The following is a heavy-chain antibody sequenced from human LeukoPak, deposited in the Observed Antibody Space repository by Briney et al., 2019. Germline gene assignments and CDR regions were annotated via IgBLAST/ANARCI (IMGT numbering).Heavy chain of an antibody. V-gene: IGHV4-59*01. CDR2: IYYSGST. CDR1: GGSISSNY. Sequence: SETLSLTCTVAGGSISSNYWSWIRQPPGKGLEWIGYIYYSGSTNVNPSLRSRVTISVDTSKNQFSLKLSSLTAADTAVYYCARYYDSSGYYPYYFDYWGQGTLVTVSS. D-gene: IGHD3-22*01. J-gene: IGHJ4*02. CDR3: ARYYDSSGYYPYYFDY.